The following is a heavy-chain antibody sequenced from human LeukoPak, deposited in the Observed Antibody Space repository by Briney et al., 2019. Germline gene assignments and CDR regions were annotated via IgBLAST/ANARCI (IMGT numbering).Heavy chain of an antibody. Sequence: SETLSLTCTVSSGSIMYYYWTWIRQPAGKGLEWIGRIYTSGSTNYNPSLKSRVTMSVDTSKNQFSLKLTSVTAADTAVYYCARESGYYDRSGYFHYFDYWGQGSLLTVSS. CDR3: ARESGYYDRSGYFHYFDY. CDR2: IYTSGST. J-gene: IGHJ4*02. D-gene: IGHD3-22*01. CDR1: SGSIMYYY. V-gene: IGHV4-4*07.